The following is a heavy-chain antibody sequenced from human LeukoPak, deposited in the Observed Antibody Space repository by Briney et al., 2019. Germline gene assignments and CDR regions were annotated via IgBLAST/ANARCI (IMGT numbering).Heavy chain of an antibody. CDR3: ARVLYARNDLDY. CDR2: ISSSDSTI. D-gene: IGHD1-1*01. CDR1: GFTFSSYA. Sequence: GGSLRLSCAASGFTFSSYAMNWVRQAPGKGLEWVSFISSSDSTIYYADSVKGRFTISRDNAKNSLYLQMNSLRAEDTAVYYCARVLYARNDLDYWGQGTLVTVSS. J-gene: IGHJ4*02. V-gene: IGHV3-48*03.